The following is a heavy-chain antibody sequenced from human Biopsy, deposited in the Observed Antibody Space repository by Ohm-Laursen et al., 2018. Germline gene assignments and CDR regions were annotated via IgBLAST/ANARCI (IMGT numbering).Heavy chain of an antibody. CDR3: TRGGYYYDSLAYYYWFDP. J-gene: IGHJ5*02. V-gene: IGHV1-2*02. CDR1: GYTFAGYH. CDR2: INAKTGDT. D-gene: IGHD3-22*01. Sequence: SSVKVSCKASGYTFAGYHVHWVRQAPGQGLEWMGWINAKTGDTNYAQKFQGRVTMTRDTSISTAYVDLSSLRSDDTAVYYCTRGGYYYDSLAYYYWFDPWGQGTLVTVSS.